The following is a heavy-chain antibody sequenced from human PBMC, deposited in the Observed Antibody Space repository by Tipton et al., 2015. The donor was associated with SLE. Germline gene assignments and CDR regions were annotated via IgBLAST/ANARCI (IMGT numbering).Heavy chain of an antibody. V-gene: IGHV4-39*07. CDR3: AIGTMLLDAFDI. CDR2: IYYSGST. D-gene: IGHD3-16*01. CDR1: GGSISSSSYY. J-gene: IGHJ3*02. Sequence: TLSLTCTVSGGSISSSSYYWGWIRQPPGKGLEWIGSIYYSGSTYYNPSPKSRVTISVDTSKNQFSLKLSSVTAADTAVYYCAIGTMLLDAFDIWGQGTMVTVSS.